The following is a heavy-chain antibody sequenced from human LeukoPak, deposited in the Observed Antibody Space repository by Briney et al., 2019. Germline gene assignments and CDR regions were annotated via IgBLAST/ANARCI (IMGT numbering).Heavy chain of an antibody. V-gene: IGHV4-61*02. D-gene: IGHD3-10*01. CDR2: IYTSGST. Sequence: SETLSLTCTVSGGSISSSSYYWSWIRQPAGKGLEWIGRIYTSGSTNYNPSLKSRVTMSVDTSKNQFSLKLSSVTAADTAVYYCARDSPVLLWFGDGPHFDYWGQGTLVTVSS. J-gene: IGHJ4*02. CDR3: ARDSPVLLWFGDGPHFDY. CDR1: GGSISSSSYY.